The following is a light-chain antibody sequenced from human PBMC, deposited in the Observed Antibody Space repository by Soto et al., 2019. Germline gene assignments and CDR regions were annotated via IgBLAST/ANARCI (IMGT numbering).Light chain of an antibody. Sequence: EIVLTQSPATLSLSPGERATLSCRATQSITTSLAWYQQKPGQPPRLLIYDASNRATGIPARFSGSGSGTDFTLTISSLEPDAFAVYYCQQRSIWPRITFGGGTKVEIK. CDR3: QQRSIWPRIT. V-gene: IGKV3-11*01. CDR1: QSITTS. CDR2: DAS. J-gene: IGKJ4*01.